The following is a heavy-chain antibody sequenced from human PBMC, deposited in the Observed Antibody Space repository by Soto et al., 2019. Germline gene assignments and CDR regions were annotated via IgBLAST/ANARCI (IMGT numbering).Heavy chain of an antibody. V-gene: IGHV1-69*01. D-gene: IGHD2-2*01. CDR1: GGTFSSYA. CDR2: IIPVFGTT. J-gene: IGHJ6*02. Sequence: QVQLVQSGAEVKKPGSSVKVSCKASGGTFSSYAISWLRQAPGQGLEWMGGIIPVFGTTNYDQKFQGRVTITADGSTSTAYMELSSMRSADTAVYYCATSAPYLVVGPAAGNQYDYVMDVWGQGTTVTVSS. CDR3: ATSAPYLVVGPAAGNQYDYVMDV.